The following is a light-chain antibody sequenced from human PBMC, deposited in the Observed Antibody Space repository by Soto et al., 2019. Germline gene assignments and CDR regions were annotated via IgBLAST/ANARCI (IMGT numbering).Light chain of an antibody. CDR1: QSVLYSSNNKNY. CDR3: QQYYSTPLT. V-gene: IGKV4-1*01. J-gene: IGKJ4*01. Sequence: DIVMTQSPDSLGVSLGERATINCKSSQSVLYSSNNKNYLAWYQQKPGQPPKLLIYWASTRDSGVPDRFSGSGSGTDFTLTISSLQAEDVAVYYCQQYYSTPLTFGGGTKVDI. CDR2: WAS.